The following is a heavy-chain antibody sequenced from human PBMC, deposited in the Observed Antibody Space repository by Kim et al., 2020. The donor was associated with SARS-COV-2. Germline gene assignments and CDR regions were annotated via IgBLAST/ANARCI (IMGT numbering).Heavy chain of an antibody. Sequence: RVTISVDTSKNQFSLKLSSVTAADTAVYYCAREVYHDSSGYYVEGAFDIWGQGTMVTVSS. V-gene: IGHV4-31*02. D-gene: IGHD3-22*01. CDR3: AREVYHDSSGYYVEGAFDI. J-gene: IGHJ3*02.